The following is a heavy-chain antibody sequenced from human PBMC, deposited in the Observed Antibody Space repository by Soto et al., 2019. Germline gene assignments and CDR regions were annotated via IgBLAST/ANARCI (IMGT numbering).Heavy chain of an antibody. J-gene: IGHJ5*02. V-gene: IGHV4-31*03. CDR2: IYYSGST. CDR1: GGSISSGGYY. Sequence: SETLSLTCTVSGGSISSGGYYWSWIRQHPGKDLEWIGYIYYSGSTYYNPSLKSRVTISVDTSKNQSSLKLSSVTAADTAVYYCARVGGRWLPTWGWFDPWGQGTLVTVSS. CDR3: ARVGGRWLPTWGWFDP. D-gene: IGHD5-12*01.